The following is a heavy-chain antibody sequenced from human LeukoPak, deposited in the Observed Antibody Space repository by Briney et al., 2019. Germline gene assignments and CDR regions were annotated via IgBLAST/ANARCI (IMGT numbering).Heavy chain of an antibody. D-gene: IGHD3-22*01. J-gene: IGHJ4*02. V-gene: IGHV3-53*01. CDR3: ARGSTYYDSSGQVPFDY. CDR2: IYSGGST. Sequence: GGSLRLSCAASGFTVSSNYMSWVRQAPGKGLEWVSVIYSGGSTYYADSVKGRFTISRDNAKNSLYLQMNSLRAEDTAVYYCARGSTYYDSSGQVPFDYWGQGTLVTVSS. CDR1: GFTVSSNY.